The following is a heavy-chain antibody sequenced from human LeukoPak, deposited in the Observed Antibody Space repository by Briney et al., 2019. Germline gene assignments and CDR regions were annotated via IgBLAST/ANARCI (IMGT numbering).Heavy chain of an antibody. CDR1: GGSISSSSYY. Sequence: SETLSLTCTVSGGSISSSSYYWGWIRQPPGKGLEWIGSIYYSGSTYYNPSLKSRVTISVDTSMNQFSLILSSVTAADTAVYYCARDEGYYDSSGMWGQGTLVTVSS. CDR2: IYYSGST. J-gene: IGHJ4*02. V-gene: IGHV4-39*07. CDR3: ARDEGYYDSSGM. D-gene: IGHD3-22*01.